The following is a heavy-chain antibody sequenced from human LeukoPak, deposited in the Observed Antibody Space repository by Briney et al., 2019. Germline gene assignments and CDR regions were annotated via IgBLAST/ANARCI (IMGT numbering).Heavy chain of an antibody. Sequence: SETLSLTCAVYSGSFSGYYWSWIRQPPGKGLEWIGEINHSGSTNYNPSLKSRVTISVDTSKNQFSLKLSSVTAADTAVYYCARRSYDYVWGSYRGPPYYYYYMDVWGKGTTVTISS. D-gene: IGHD3-16*02. V-gene: IGHV4-34*01. CDR1: SGSFSGYY. J-gene: IGHJ6*03. CDR2: INHSGST. CDR3: ARRSYDYVWGSYRGPPYYYYYMDV.